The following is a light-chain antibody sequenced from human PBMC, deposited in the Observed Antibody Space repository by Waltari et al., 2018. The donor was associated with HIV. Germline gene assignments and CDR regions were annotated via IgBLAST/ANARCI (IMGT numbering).Light chain of an antibody. CDR1: SSDIGLYNF. V-gene: IGLV2-8*01. CDR2: DVS. Sequence: QSALTQPPSASGSPGQSVTISCAGTSSDIGLYNFVSWYQHHPGKAPKLMISDVSRRPSGVPDRFSGSKSGNTVSLTVSGLQADDEATYYCFSYAGNNFLLFGGGTKLTVL. J-gene: IGLJ2*01. CDR3: FSYAGNNFLL.